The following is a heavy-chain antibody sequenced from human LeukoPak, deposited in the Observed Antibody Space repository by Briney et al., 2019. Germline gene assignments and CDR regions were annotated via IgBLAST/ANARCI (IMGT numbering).Heavy chain of an antibody. V-gene: IGHV4-59*01. D-gene: IGHD5-24*01. CDR2: IYYSGST. Sequence: SETLSLTCTVSGGSISSYYWSWIRQPPGKGLEWIGYIYYSGSTNYNPSLKSRVTISVDTSKNQFSLKLSSVTAADTAVYYCARVMRWLQSPFDYWGQGTLVTVSS. CDR3: ARVMRWLQSPFDY. CDR1: GGSISSYY. J-gene: IGHJ4*02.